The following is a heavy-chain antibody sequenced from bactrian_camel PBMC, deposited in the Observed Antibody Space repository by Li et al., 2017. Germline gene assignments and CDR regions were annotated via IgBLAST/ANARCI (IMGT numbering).Heavy chain of an antibody. J-gene: IGHJ4*01. CDR3: KLVGSSGGRCWGLEL. CDR2: IDSDGST. Sequence: HVQLVESGGGSVQAGGSLRLSCAASGATSTTDAMGWLRQAPGKEREGVAQIDSDGSTNYAASVKKRFTISKDKDKDTLYLQMDNLSPDDTAMYQCKLVGSSGGRCWGLELWGQGTQVTVS. D-gene: IGHD1*01. CDR1: GATSTTDA. V-gene: IGHV3S53*01.